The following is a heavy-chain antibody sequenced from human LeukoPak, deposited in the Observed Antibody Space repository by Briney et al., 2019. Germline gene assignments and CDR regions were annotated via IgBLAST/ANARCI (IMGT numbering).Heavy chain of an antibody. V-gene: IGHV2-5*01. CDR3: AHTSRRVAFDM. J-gene: IGHJ3*02. CDR2: IYWNDDK. Sequence: SGPTLVNPTQTLTLTCTFSGFSLTTSGGGVGWIRQPPGKDLEWLALIYWNDDKHYTPPRKSRRTITKATYKNEWVLPRTSMVPVDTATYYCAHTSRRVAFDMWGQGTMVTVSS. CDR1: GFSLTTSGGG. D-gene: IGHD6-25*01.